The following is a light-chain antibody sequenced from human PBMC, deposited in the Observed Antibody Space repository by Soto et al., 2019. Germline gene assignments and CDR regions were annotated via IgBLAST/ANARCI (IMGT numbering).Light chain of an antibody. CDR2: DAS. Sequence: EIVLTQSPATLSLSPGERATLSCGASQSVSSSYLAWYQQKPGLAPRLLMYDASSRATGIPDRFSGSGSGTDFTLTISRLAPEDFVVYYCQQYSSSPHTFGQGTKLEIK. CDR1: QSVSSSY. V-gene: IGKV3D-20*01. J-gene: IGKJ2*01. CDR3: QQYSSSPHT.